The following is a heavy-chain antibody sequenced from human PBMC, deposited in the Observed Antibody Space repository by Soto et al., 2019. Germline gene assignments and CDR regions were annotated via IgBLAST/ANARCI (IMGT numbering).Heavy chain of an antibody. Sequence: HLQLQESGPGLVEPSEPLSLTCTVSGGSISSTSFYWGWIRQPPGKGLEWIGTIYYSGSTYYNPSLKSLVTTSVDPANNQFSRKLISVTAADTAGYYCARLPEKYDWFDRWGEGTLGTVSS. CDR1: GGSISSTSFY. CDR3: ARLPEKYDWFDR. J-gene: IGHJ5*02. V-gene: IGHV4-39*01. D-gene: IGHD2-2*01. CDR2: IYYSGST.